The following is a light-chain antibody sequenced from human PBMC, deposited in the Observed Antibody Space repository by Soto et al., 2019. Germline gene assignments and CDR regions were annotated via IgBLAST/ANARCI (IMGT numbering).Light chain of an antibody. Sequence: QSALTQPRSVSGSPGQSVTISCTGSSSDVGGYNYVSWYQQHPGKAPKFLIYDVSKRPSGVPDRFSGFKSGNTASLTISGLQAEDEADYYCCSYAGTYGPIFGGGTKLTVL. CDR2: DVS. J-gene: IGLJ2*01. CDR3: CSYAGTYGPI. V-gene: IGLV2-11*01. CDR1: SSDVGGYNY.